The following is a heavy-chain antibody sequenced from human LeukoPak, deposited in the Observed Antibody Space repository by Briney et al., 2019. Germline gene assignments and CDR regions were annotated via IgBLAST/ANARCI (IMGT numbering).Heavy chain of an antibody. Sequence: GGSLRLSCATSGFTFSSYGMHWVRQAPGKGLEWMAFISFDETKEYYGDSVKGRFTISRDNSKNTLHLQMNSLRGDDTAMYYCVNSNFDPWGQGTLVTVSS. CDR1: GFTFSSYG. CDR2: ISFDETKE. V-gene: IGHV3-30*02. CDR3: VNSNFDP. J-gene: IGHJ5*02.